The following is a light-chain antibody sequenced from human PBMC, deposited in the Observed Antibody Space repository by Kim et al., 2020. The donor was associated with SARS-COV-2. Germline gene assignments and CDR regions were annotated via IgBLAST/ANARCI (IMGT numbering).Light chain of an antibody. CDR2: DVF. V-gene: IGKV1-5*01. CDR3: QQYDPSPWT. J-gene: IGKJ1*01. CDR1: QWISSW. Sequence: DIQMTQSPSTLSASVGDRVTFTCRASQWISSWLAWYQQKPGKAPKLLIYDVFPLQSGVPSRFSGSGSGTEFTLTISSLQPDDLATYFCQQYDPSPWTFGQGTTLEI.